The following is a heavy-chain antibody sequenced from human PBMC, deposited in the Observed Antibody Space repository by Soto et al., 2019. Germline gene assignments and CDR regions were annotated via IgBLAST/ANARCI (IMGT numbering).Heavy chain of an antibody. V-gene: IGHV1-2*04. J-gene: IGHJ6*02. CDR3: ARDRGSGSSYGMDV. CDR2: INPNTGAT. CDR1: GHTLSDNY. D-gene: IGHD3-10*01. Sequence: QVQLVQSGAEVKKPGASVKVSCKASGHTLSDNYIHWVRQAPGQGLEWMGWINPNTGATNYAHKVQGSVTTTWDTSISTAYMELSRLSSDDTAVYYCARDRGSGSSYGMDVWGQGTTVTVSS.